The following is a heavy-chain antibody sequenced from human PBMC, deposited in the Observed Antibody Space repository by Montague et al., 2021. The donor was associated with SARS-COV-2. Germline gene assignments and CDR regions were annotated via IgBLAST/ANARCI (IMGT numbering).Heavy chain of an antibody. CDR2: INNSGST. D-gene: IGHD3-22*01. CDR1: GGSFSGHY. Sequence: SETLSLTCAVYGGSFSGHYWRWIRQPPGKGLEWIVEINNSGSTNXNPSLKSRVTISVDTSRNQFSLKLRSVTAADTAVYYCARGRIEVSMIVVVLTGASYYMDVWGKGTTVTVSS. J-gene: IGHJ6*03. V-gene: IGHV4-34*01. CDR3: ARGRIEVSMIVVVLTGASYYMDV.